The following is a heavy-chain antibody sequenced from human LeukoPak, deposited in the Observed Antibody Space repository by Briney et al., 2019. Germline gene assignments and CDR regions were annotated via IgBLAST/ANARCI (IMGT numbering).Heavy chain of an antibody. J-gene: IGHJ4*02. CDR2: ISASGGST. Sequence: GGSLTLSCAASRLTFSSYAMSWVRQAPGKRLEWVSGISASGGSTYYADSVKGRFTISRDNSKNTVQLQMNSLRGEDTAVYYCANADYSNYPPMTYWGQGTLVTVSS. CDR1: RLTFSSYA. D-gene: IGHD4-11*01. V-gene: IGHV3-23*01. CDR3: ANADYSNYPPMTY.